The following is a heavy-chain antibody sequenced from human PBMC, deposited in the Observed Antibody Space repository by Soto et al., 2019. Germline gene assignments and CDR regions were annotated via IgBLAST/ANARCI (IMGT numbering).Heavy chain of an antibody. Sequence: GGSLRLSCTASGFTFGDYAMSWVRQAPGKGLEWVGFIRSKAYGGTTEYAASVKGRFTISRDDSKSIAYLQMNSLKTEDTAVYYCTRDVSSIAARWRYYYGMDVWGQGTTVTVSS. D-gene: IGHD6-6*01. CDR3: TRDVSSIAARWRYYYGMDV. CDR2: IRSKAYGGTT. J-gene: IGHJ6*02. V-gene: IGHV3-49*04. CDR1: GFTFGDYA.